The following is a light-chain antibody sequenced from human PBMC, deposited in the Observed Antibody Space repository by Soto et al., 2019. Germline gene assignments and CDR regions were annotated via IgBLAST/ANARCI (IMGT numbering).Light chain of an antibody. V-gene: IGKV3D-20*01. CDR3: QQYGSSPQT. CDR2: DAS. CDR1: QSVSSSS. J-gene: IGKJ2*01. Sequence: EIVLTQSPATLSLSPGERATLSCGASQSVSSSSLAWYQQKPGLAPRLLIYDASYRATGIPDRFSGSGSGTDFTLNINRLEPGDLAVYYCQQYGSSPQTFGQGTKREIK.